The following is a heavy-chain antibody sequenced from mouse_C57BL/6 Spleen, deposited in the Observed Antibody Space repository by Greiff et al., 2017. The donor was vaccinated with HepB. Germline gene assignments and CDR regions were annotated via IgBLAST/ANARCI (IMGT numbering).Heavy chain of an antibody. Sequence: EVMLVESGGGLVKPGGSLKLSCAASGFTFSSYAMSWVRQTPEKRLEWVATISDGGSYTYYPDNVKGRFTISRDNAKNNLYLQMSHLKSEDTAMYYCARVYSHFDYWGQGTTLTVSS. J-gene: IGHJ2*01. V-gene: IGHV5-4*03. D-gene: IGHD2-12*01. CDR3: ARVYSHFDY. CDR2: ISDGGSYT. CDR1: GFTFSSYA.